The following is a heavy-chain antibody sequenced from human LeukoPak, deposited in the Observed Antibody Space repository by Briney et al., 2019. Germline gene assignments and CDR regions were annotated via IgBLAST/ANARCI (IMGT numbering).Heavy chain of an antibody. CDR2: ISAYNGNT. J-gene: IGHJ4*02. CDR3: ARARGGGSYLSKPYYFDY. CDR1: GYTFTSYG. D-gene: IGHD1-26*01. V-gene: IGHV1-18*01. Sequence: GASVKVSCKASGYTFTSYGISWVRQAPGQGLEWMGWISAYNGNTNYAQKLQGRVTMTTDTSTSTAYMELRSLRSDDTAVYYRARARGGGSYLSKPYYFDYWGQGTLVTVSS.